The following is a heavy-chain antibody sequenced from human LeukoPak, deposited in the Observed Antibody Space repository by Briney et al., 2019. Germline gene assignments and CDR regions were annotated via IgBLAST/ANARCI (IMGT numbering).Heavy chain of an antibody. V-gene: IGHV4-39*07. Sequence: PSETLSLTCTVSGGSISSSSYYWGWIRQPPGKGLEWIGSIYHSGSTYYNPSLKSRVTISVDTSKNQFSLKLSSVTAADAAVYYCARAWEIAAAEVSTYAFDIWGQGTMVTVSS. CDR1: GGSISSSSYY. D-gene: IGHD6-13*01. CDR2: IYHSGST. J-gene: IGHJ3*02. CDR3: ARAWEIAAAEVSTYAFDI.